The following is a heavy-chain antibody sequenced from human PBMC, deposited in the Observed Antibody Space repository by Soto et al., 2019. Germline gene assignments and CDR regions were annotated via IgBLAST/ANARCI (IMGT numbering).Heavy chain of an antibody. V-gene: IGHV3-30*18. J-gene: IGHJ6*02. CDR1: GFTFSSYG. CDR3: AKGYCSGGSCRGGMDV. Sequence: QVQLVESGGGVVQPGRSLRLSCAASGFTFSSYGMHWVRQAPGKGLEWVAVISYDGSNKYYADSVEGRFTISRDNSKNTLYLQMNSLRAEDTAVYYCAKGYCSGGSCRGGMDVWGQGTTVTVSS. CDR2: ISYDGSNK. D-gene: IGHD2-15*01.